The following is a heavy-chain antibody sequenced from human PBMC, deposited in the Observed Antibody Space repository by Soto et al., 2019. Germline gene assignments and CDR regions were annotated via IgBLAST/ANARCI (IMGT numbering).Heavy chain of an antibody. CDR3: ARHLKLIYGSGTQTRRTRLTYFQH. CDR2: IYYSVNT. J-gene: IGHJ1*01. D-gene: IGHD3-10*01. Sequence: SETLSLTCTVSGGSVSSGSYYWSWFRQPPGKGLEWIGYIYYSVNTNYNPSLKSRVTISVDTSKNQFSLKLSSVSAADTAVYYCARHLKLIYGSGTQTRRTRLTYFQHWGQGTLVTVSS. V-gene: IGHV4-61*01. CDR1: GGSVSSGSYY.